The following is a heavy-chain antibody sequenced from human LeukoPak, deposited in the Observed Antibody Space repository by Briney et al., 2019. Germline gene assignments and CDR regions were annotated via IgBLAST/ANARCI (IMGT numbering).Heavy chain of an antibody. Sequence: SETLSLTCAVYGGSFSGYYWSWIRQPPGKGLEWIGEINHSGSTNYNPSLKSRVTISVDTSKNQFSLKLSSVTAADTAVYYCARGYGAGSGYYRKHVWGPPCNWFDPWGQGTLVTVSS. D-gene: IGHD3-3*01. V-gene: IGHV4-34*01. CDR2: INHSGST. CDR3: ARGYGAGSGYYRKHVWGPPCNWFDP. CDR1: GGSFSGYY. J-gene: IGHJ5*02.